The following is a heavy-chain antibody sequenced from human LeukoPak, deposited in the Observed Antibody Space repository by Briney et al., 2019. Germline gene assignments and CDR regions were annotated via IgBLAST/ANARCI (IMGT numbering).Heavy chain of an antibody. V-gene: IGHV3-23*01. CDR1: GLTSGCCA. CDR2: ISGSGGSA. J-gene: IGHJ4*02. CDR3: ASRPTSAAVAPSDY. D-gene: IGHD6-19*01. Sequence: AGGSLRLSCAASGLTSGCCAMSWVRQAPGKGLEWVSAISGSGGSAYYADSVKGRLTVSRDNSKNTLYLQMNSLRVEDTATYYCASRPTSAAVAPSDYWGQGTLVTVSS.